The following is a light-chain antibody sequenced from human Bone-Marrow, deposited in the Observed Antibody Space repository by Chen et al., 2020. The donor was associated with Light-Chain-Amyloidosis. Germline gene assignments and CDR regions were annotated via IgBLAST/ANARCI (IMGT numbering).Light chain of an antibody. V-gene: IGLV3-21*02. J-gene: IGLJ3*02. Sequence: SYVLTQPPSVSGAPGQTATFTCGGNNIGNKNVHWYQQKPGQAPILGVFDDRDRPTGIPERFCGSNSGNTATLTINRVEAGDEADYYWQVWDTTRVVFGGGTKLTVL. CDR3: QVWDTTRVV. CDR2: DDR. CDR1: NIGNKN.